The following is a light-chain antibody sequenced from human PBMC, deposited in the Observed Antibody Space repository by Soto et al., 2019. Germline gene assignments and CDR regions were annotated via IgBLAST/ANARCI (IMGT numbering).Light chain of an antibody. V-gene: IGKV3-11*01. CDR2: DAS. CDR1: QSVSSY. CDR3: QQRNSWPPT. J-gene: IGKJ1*01. Sequence: EIVLTQSPATLSLSPGERATLSCRASQSVSSYLAWYQQKPGQAPRLLIYDASNRATGIPARFSGSGSGTDFTLTISSLEPEDFSVYYCQQRNSWPPTFGQGTKVDI.